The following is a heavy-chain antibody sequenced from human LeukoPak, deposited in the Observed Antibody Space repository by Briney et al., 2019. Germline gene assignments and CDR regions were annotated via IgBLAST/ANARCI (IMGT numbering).Heavy chain of an antibody. CDR3: ARGSPLWFGELLSWWFDP. CDR1: GGSISSYY. V-gene: IGHV4-4*07. CDR2: IYTSGST. D-gene: IGHD3-10*01. Sequence: SETLSLTCTVSGGSISSYYWSWIRQPAGKGLEWIGRIYTSGSTNYNPSLKSRVTMSVDTSKNQFSLKLSSVTAADTAVYYCARGSPLWFGELLSWWFDPWGQGTLVTVSS. J-gene: IGHJ5*02.